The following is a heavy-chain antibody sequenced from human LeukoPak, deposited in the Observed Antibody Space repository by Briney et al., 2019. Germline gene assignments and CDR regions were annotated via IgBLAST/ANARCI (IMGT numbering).Heavy chain of an antibody. J-gene: IGHJ5*02. Sequence: GRSLRLSCAASGFTFSSYGMHWVRQAPGKGLEWVAVISYDGSNKYYADSAKGRFTISRDNSKNTLYLQMNSLRAEDTAVYYCARDNGPPRGWFDPWGQGTLVTVSS. CDR2: ISYDGSNK. CDR3: ARDNGPPRGWFDP. D-gene: IGHD2-8*01. CDR1: GFTFSSYG. V-gene: IGHV3-30*03.